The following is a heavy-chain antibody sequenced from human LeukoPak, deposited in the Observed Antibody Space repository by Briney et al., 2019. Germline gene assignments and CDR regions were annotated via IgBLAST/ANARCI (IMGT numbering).Heavy chain of an antibody. Sequence: GGSLRLSCAASGFTFSSYGMHWVRQAPGKGLEWVAFIRYGGSNKYYADSVKGRFTISRDNAKNSLYLQMNSLRAEDTAVYYCARGDYYDSSGNFIDAFDIWGQGTMVTVSS. D-gene: IGHD3-22*01. CDR2: IRYGGSNK. CDR1: GFTFSSYG. CDR3: ARGDYYDSSGNFIDAFDI. V-gene: IGHV3-30*02. J-gene: IGHJ3*02.